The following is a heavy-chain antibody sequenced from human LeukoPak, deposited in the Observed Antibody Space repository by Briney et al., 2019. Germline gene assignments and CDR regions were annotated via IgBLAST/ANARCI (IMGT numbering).Heavy chain of an antibody. CDR2: IYYSGST. D-gene: IGHD6-13*01. J-gene: IGHJ4*02. CDR3: ARRSSSSWLYYFDY. CDR1: GGSISSYY. Sequence: SETLSLTCTVSGGSISSYYWSWIRQPPGKGLEWIGYIYYSGSTNYNPSLKSRVTISVDTSKNQFSLKLSSVTAADTAVYYCARRSSSSWLYYFDYWGQGTLVTVSS. V-gene: IGHV4-59*08.